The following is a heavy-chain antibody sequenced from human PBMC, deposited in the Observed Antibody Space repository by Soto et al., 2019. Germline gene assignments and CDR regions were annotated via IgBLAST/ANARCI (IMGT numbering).Heavy chain of an antibody. CDR3: ARVRGDGAFDY. Sequence: QVQLQESGPGLVKPSQTLSLTCTVSGGSISSGDDYWSWIRQPPGKGLEWIGYIYHSGATYYNPSLNSRVTISIDRPKNQFSLKLHSVPAAETAVYYCARVRGDGAFDYWGQGTLVTVSS. V-gene: IGHV4-30-4*01. CDR2: IYHSGAT. D-gene: IGHD3-10*01. J-gene: IGHJ4*02. CDR1: GGSISSGDDY.